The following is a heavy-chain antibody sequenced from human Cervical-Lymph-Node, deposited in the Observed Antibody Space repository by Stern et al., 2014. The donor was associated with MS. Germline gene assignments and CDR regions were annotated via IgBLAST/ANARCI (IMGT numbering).Heavy chain of an antibody. D-gene: IGHD2-21*01. Sequence: QVQLMQSGAEVKKPGSSVKVSCQTSGGTFSPFAIGWVRQAPGQGLEWLGGITPLFEATNYAQKFQGRLTITADESTRTAYMELSSLRPDDTAMYYCARGDSEAPIYYFDYWGQGTLVTVSS. J-gene: IGHJ4*02. CDR3: ARGDSEAPIYYFDY. V-gene: IGHV1-69*01. CDR2: ITPLFEAT. CDR1: GGTFSPFA.